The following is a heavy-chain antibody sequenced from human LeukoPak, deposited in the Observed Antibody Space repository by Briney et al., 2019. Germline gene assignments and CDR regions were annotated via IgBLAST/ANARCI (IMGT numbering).Heavy chain of an antibody. CDR3: ASFSYYGSGNFFDY. J-gene: IGHJ4*02. Sequence: GGSLRLSCAASGFTVSSNYMSWVRQAPGKGLEWVSVIYSGGSTYYADSVKGRFTISRDNSKNTLYLQMNSLRAEDTAVYYCASFSYYGSGNFFDYWGQGTLVTVSS. CDR2: IYSGGST. V-gene: IGHV3-66*01. CDR1: GFTVSSNY. D-gene: IGHD3-10*01.